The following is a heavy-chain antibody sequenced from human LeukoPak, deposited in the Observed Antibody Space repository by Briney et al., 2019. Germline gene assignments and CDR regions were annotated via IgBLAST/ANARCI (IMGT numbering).Heavy chain of an antibody. J-gene: IGHJ6*03. D-gene: IGHD5-18*01. V-gene: IGHV4-30-2*01. CDR3: ARIVGYSYGYDYMDV. Sequence: PSETLSLTCAVSGGSISSGGYSWSWIRQPPGKGLEWIGYIYHRWSTYYNPSLKSRVTISVDRSKNQFSLKLSSVTAADTAVYYCARIVGYSYGYDYMDVWGKGTTVTVSS. CDR1: GGSISSGGYS. CDR2: IYHRWST.